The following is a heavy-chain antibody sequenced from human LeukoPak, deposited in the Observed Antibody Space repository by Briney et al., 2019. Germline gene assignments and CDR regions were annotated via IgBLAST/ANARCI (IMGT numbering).Heavy chain of an antibody. CDR3: AREAGYGDYGGWFDP. J-gene: IGHJ5*02. D-gene: IGHD4-17*01. V-gene: IGHV4-39*02. CDR2: IYYSGSP. CDR1: GGSITSSSYY. Sequence: SETLSLTCTVSGGSITSSSYYWGWIRQPPGKGLEWIGSIYYSGSPYYNPSLKSRVTMSVDTSNNQFSLKLGSVTAADTAVYYCAREAGYGDYGGWFDPWGQGTLVTVSS.